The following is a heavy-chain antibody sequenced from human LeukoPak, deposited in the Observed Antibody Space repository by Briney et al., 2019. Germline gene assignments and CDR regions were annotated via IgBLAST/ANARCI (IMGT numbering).Heavy chain of an antibody. CDR1: GFTVSSNY. J-gene: IGHJ5*02. V-gene: IGHV3-66*01. D-gene: IGHD3-10*01. CDR3: ARDSTDYGSGSYYPSWFDP. CDR2: IYSGGST. Sequence: PGGSLRLSCAASGFTVSSNYMSWVRQAPGKGLEWVSVIYSGGSTYYADSVKGRFTISRDNSKNTLYLQMNSLRAEDTAVYYCARDSTDYGSGSYYPSWFDPWGQGTLVTVSS.